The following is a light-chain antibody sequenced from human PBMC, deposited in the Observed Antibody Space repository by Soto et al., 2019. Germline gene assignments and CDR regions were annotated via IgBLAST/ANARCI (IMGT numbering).Light chain of an antibody. CDR1: QDISNY. CDR2: TTS. CDR3: QQTNSVPLT. V-gene: IGKV1-12*01. Sequence: DTQMTQSPSSVSASVGDRVTITCRASQDISNYLAWYQQKPGKAPNLLIYTTSSLQSGVPSKFSGSGSGTDFTLTISSLQPEDVATYYCQQTNSVPLTFGGGTKVEIK. J-gene: IGKJ4*01.